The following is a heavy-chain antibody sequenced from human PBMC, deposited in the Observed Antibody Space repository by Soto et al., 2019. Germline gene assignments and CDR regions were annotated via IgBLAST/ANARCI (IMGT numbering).Heavy chain of an antibody. D-gene: IGHD6-13*01. CDR3: AKGLSIAEAGTFDY. CDR1: GFSFSISP. V-gene: IGHV3-30-3*01. Sequence: PGGSLRLSCAASGFSFSISPMHWVRQAPGKGPEWVALISYDGTNKFYADSVKGRFTISRDNSKNTLYLDMISLRAEDTAVYYCAKGLSIAEAGTFDYWGQGTLVTVSS. J-gene: IGHJ4*02. CDR2: ISYDGTNK.